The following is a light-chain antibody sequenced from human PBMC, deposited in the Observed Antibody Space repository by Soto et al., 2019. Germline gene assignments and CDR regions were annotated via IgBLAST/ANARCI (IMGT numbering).Light chain of an antibody. V-gene: IGKV3-15*01. CDR1: QSVSSN. CDR3: QQFHIWPTWT. Sequence: EIVMTQSPATLSVSPGGRATLSCRASQSVSSNLAWYQHKPGQAPRLLIYGASTRGTGVPARFSGSGSGTEFTLTISSLQSEDFAVYYCQQFHIWPTWTFGQGTKVEI. J-gene: IGKJ1*01. CDR2: GAS.